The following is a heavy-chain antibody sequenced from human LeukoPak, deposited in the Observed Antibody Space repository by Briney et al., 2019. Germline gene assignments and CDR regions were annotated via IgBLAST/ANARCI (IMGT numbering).Heavy chain of an antibody. V-gene: IGHV3-33*01. D-gene: IGHD3-22*01. CDR3: ARDRSGYPFDY. CDR2: IWYDGSNK. J-gene: IGHJ4*02. CDR1: GFTFSGYG. Sequence: QPGGSLRLSCAASGFTFSGYGMHWVRQAPGKGLEWVAVIWYDGSNKYYADSVKGRFTISRDNSKNTLYLQMNSLRAEDTAVYYCARDRSGYPFDYWGQGTLVTVSS.